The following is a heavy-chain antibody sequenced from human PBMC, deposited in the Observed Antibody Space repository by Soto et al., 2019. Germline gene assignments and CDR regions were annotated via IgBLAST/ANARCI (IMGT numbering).Heavy chain of an antibody. CDR2: VRSKADGGTT. CDR3: RRDWDYPVL. V-gene: IGHV3-15*01. J-gene: IGHJ4*02. D-gene: IGHD1-7*01. Sequence: EVQLVESGGGLVKPGGSLRLSCAASGFTFANAWMSWVRQAPGKGLEWVGRVRSKADGGTTDYAAPVKGRITISRDDSENTLYLQMNSLKIDDTAVYYCRRDWDYPVLWGQGTLVTVSS. CDR1: GFTFANAW.